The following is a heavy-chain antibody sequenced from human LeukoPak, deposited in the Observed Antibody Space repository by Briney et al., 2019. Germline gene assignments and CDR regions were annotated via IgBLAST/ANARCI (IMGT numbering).Heavy chain of an antibody. Sequence: LETLSLTCAVYGGSFSGYYWSWIRQPPGKGLEWIGEINHSGSTNYNPSLKSRVTISVDTSKNQFSLKLSSVTAADTAVYYCARGRSRLLFEPWGQGTLVTVSS. CDR3: ARGRSRLLFEP. D-gene: IGHD2-15*01. J-gene: IGHJ5*02. V-gene: IGHV4-34*01. CDR1: GGSFSGYY. CDR2: INHSGST.